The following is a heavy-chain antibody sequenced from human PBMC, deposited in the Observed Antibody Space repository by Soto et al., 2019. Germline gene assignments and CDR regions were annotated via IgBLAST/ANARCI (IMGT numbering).Heavy chain of an antibody. Sequence: RLSCAAAGVTFPSYAMTWVRQVPGEGLRWVSSISKSGDSTYYADSVRGRFTTSRDNSKNTLYLQMNSLRAEDTAIYYCAKGSFGFDYWGQGTLVTVSS. D-gene: IGHD3-10*01. CDR3: AKGSFGFDY. V-gene: IGHV3-23*01. J-gene: IGHJ4*02. CDR1: GVTFPSYA. CDR2: ISKSGDST.